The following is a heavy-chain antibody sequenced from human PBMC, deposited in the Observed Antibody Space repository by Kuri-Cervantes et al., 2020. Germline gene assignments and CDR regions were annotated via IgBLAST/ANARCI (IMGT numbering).Heavy chain of an antibody. V-gene: IGHV4-59*01. CDR3: ARVPSGLLWFGESIDY. J-gene: IGHJ4*02. CDR2: IYYSGST. CDR1: GGSISSYY. D-gene: IGHD3-10*01. Sequence: SETLSLTCTVSGGSISSYYWGWIRQPPGKGLEWIGYIYYSGSTNYNPSLKSRVTISVDTSKNQFSLRLSSVTAADTAVYYCARVPSGLLWFGESIDYWGQGTLVTVSS.